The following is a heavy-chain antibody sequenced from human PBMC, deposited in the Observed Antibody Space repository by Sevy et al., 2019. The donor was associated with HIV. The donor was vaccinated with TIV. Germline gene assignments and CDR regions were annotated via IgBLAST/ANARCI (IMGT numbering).Heavy chain of an antibody. CDR1: GFFFSNFW. D-gene: IGHD6-19*01. V-gene: IGHV3-74*01. J-gene: IGHJ5*02. Sequence: GGSLRLSCEASGFFFSNFWMHWVRQTPGKGLEWVSRIEKDGSKTIYADSVRGRFIVSRDNSKKTVSLQMNSLRVEDSAIYYCVRDSYSSVSSAFGWFAPLGQGTLVTVSS. CDR3: VRDSYSSVSSAFGWFAP. CDR2: IEKDGSKT.